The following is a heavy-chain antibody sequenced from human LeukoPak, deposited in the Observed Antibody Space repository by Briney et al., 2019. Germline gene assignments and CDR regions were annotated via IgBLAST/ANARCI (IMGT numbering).Heavy chain of an antibody. D-gene: IGHD3-22*01. CDR1: GGSISSSSYY. V-gene: IGHV4-39*07. CDR3: ARGGSYYYDSSGYYNWFDP. CDR2: IYYSGST. Sequence: SETLPLTCTVSGGSISSSSYYWGWIRQPPGKGLEWIVSIYYSGSTYYNPSPKSRGTISVDTSKNQFSLKLSSVTAADTAVYYCARGGSYYYDSSGYYNWFDPWGQGTLVTVSS. J-gene: IGHJ5*02.